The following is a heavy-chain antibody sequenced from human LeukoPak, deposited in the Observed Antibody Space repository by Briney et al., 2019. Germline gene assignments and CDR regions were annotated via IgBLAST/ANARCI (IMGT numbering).Heavy chain of an antibody. Sequence: PSETLSLTCTVSGDSISSYYWTWIRQPPGKGLEWIGYISFSGSTNYNPSLKSRVTISVDTSKNQFTLRLSSVTAADTAVYYCARALRGYSYGPFDFWGQGTLVTVSS. CDR1: GDSISSYY. J-gene: IGHJ4*02. V-gene: IGHV4-59*08. CDR3: ARALRGYSYGPFDF. D-gene: IGHD5-18*01. CDR2: ISFSGST.